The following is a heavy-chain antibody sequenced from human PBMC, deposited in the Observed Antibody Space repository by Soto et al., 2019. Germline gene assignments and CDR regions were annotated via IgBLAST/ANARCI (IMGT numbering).Heavy chain of an antibody. CDR1: GYTFTSYA. J-gene: IGHJ5*02. CDR3: ARDLKKQLENGFDP. Sequence: QVQLVQSGSELKKPGASVKVSCKASGYTFTSYAMNWVRQAPGQGLEWMGWINTNNGNPTYAQGFTGLFVFSLDTSVSTAYLQICSLKAEDTAVYYCARDLKKQLENGFDPWGQGTLVNVSS. V-gene: IGHV7-4-1*01. D-gene: IGHD6-13*01. CDR2: INTNNGNP.